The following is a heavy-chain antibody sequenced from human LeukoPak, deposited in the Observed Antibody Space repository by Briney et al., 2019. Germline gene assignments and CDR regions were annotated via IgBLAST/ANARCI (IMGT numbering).Heavy chain of an antibody. CDR2: INPSGGST. V-gene: IGHV1-46*01. J-gene: IGHJ3*02. Sequence: GASVKVSCKASGYTFTSYYMHWVRQAPGQGLEWMGIINPSGGSTTYAQKFQGRVTMTRNMSTSTVYMELSSLRSEDTAVYYCLVRGVIKVASFDIWGQGTMVTVSS. CDR1: GYTFTSYY. CDR3: LVRGVIKVASFDI. D-gene: IGHD3-10*01.